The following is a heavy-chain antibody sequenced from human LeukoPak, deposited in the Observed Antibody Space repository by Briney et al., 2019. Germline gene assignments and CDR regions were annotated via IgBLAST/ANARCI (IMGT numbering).Heavy chain of an antibody. CDR1: GFTFSNYW. CDR3: IRGSNAWNGMDV. Sequence: GGSLRLSCSASGFTFSNYWMHWARQAPGKGLVWVTRIDNDGAFTNYADSVKGRFTISRDNAKNTLYLQMNGPRVEDTAVYYCIRGSNAWNGMDVWGQGTTVTVSS. D-gene: IGHD6-19*01. V-gene: IGHV3-74*01. J-gene: IGHJ6*02. CDR2: IDNDGAFT.